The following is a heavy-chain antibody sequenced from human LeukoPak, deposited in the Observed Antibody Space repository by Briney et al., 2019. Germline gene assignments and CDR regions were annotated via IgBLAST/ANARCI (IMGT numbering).Heavy chain of an antibody. D-gene: IGHD3-3*01. CDR1: RLTFTYW. CDR3: ASSFSDDFWSGHF. CDR2: IKQDGGEK. J-gene: IGHJ4*02. V-gene: IGHV3-7*01. Sequence: PGGSLRLSCAASRLTFTYWMSWVRQAPGKGLEGVANIKQDGGEKYYVDSVKGRFTIFRDNAKKSLYLQMNSLRAEDTAVYYCASSFSDDFWSGHFWGQGTLVTVSS.